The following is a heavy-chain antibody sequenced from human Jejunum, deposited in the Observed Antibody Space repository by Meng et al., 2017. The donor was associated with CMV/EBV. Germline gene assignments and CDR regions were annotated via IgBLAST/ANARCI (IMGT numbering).Heavy chain of an antibody. Sequence: YTCTKYYMHWVRQAPGQGLEWIGIINSGGGSTSYTQQFQGRVTMTRGTSTSTVYMELSSLKAEDTAVYYCARDRDSSGWRGAFDIWGQGTMVTVSS. CDR3: ARDRDSSGWRGAFDI. D-gene: IGHD3-22*01. CDR1: YTCTKYY. V-gene: IGHV1-46*01. CDR2: INSGGGST. J-gene: IGHJ3*02.